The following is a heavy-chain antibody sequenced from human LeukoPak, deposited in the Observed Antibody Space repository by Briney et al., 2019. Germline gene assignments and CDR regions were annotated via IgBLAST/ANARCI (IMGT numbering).Heavy chain of an antibody. CDR3: ARAPTQPLRFGEFHPFDN. D-gene: IGHD3-10*01. Sequence: PGETLSLTCTVSGASIRTSEDQWTWLRPPPGRGREWFGYTSNSDYPDSHPSLKSRVTISLDRSKNQFSLKVRCVTAADRAVYYCARAPTQPLRFGEFHPFDNWRQRTLVTVPS. CDR2: TSNSDYP. V-gene: IGHV4-31*03. CDR1: GASIRTSEDQ. J-gene: IGHJ4*02.